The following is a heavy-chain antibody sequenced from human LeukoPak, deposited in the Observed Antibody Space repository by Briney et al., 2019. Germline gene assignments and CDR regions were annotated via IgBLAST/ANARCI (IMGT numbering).Heavy chain of an antibody. CDR3: ARHSRSGSYPAAFDY. J-gene: IGHJ4*02. CDR1: GGSLNSYY. V-gene: IGHV4-59*08. Sequence: PSETLSLTCTVSGGSLNSYYWSWIRQPPGKGLEWIGYIYYIGSTNYNPSLKSRVTISVDTSKNQFSLKLTSVTAADTAVYYCARHSRSGSYPAAFDYWGQGTLVTVSS. CDR2: IYYIGST. D-gene: IGHD3-10*01.